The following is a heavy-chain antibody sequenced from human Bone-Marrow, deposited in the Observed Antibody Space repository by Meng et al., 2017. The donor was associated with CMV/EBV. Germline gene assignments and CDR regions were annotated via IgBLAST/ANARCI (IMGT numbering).Heavy chain of an antibody. V-gene: IGHV4-59*01. Sequence: GSLRLSCTVSGGSISSYYWSWIRQPPGKGLEWIGYIYYSGSTNYNPSLKSRVTISVDTSKNQFSLKLSSVTAADTAVYYCARSRLWFGELLPLCYWGQGTLVTVSS. CDR3: ARSRLWFGELLPLCY. CDR1: GGSISSYY. CDR2: IYYSGST. J-gene: IGHJ4*02. D-gene: IGHD3-10*01.